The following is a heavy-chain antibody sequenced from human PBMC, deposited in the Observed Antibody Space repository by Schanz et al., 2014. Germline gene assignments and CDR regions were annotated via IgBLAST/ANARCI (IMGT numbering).Heavy chain of an antibody. CDR1: GFTFSSYS. J-gene: IGHJ4*02. CDR3: AREDCSATSCYFRY. CDR2: ISSNGGST. D-gene: IGHD2-21*01. V-gene: IGHV3-64D*06. Sequence: EVQLVESGGGLVQPGGSLRLSCSASGFTFSSYSMYWVRQAPGKGLEYVSVISSNGGSTDFADSVKGRFTISRDNSKNTLYLQVSSLRTEDTAVYYCAREDCSATSCYFRYWGQGTLVTVSS.